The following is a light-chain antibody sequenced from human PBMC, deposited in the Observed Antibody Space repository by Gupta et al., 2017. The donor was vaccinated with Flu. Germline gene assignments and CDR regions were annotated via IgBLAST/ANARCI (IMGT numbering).Light chain of an antibody. Sequence: EIVLTQSPGTLSLSPGERATLSCRASQSVSSSYLVGYQQKPGQAPRLLIYGASSRATGVPDRFSGRGSGTDFTLTISRLEPEDFAVYYCQQFARLEVTFGQGTKVEIK. CDR3: QQFARLEVT. CDR1: QSVSSSY. J-gene: IGKJ1*01. V-gene: IGKV3-20*01. CDR2: GAS.